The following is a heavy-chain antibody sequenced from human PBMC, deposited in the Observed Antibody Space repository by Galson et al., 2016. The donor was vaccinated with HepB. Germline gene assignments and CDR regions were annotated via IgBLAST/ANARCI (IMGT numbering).Heavy chain of an antibody. Sequence: TLSLTCTVSGGSISSGGYYWSWIRQHPGKGLEWIGYIHYSGSTYYNPSLESRVSISVDTSKNQFSLKLSSVTAADTAVYYCAREKMGSGSYNMWGQGTLVIVSS. D-gene: IGHD3-10*01. CDR1: GGSISSGGYY. V-gene: IGHV4-31*03. CDR2: IHYSGST. J-gene: IGHJ4*02. CDR3: AREKMGSGSYNM.